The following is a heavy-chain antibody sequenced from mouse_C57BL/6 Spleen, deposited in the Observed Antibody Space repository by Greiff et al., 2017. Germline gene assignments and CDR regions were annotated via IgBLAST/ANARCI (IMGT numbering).Heavy chain of an antibody. CDR2: IYPSDSET. Sequence: QVQLQQPGAELVRPGSSVKLSCKASGYTFTSYWMDWVKQRPGQGLEWIGNIYPSDSETHYNQKFKDKATLTVDKSSSTAYMQLSSLPSEDSAVYYCAKGGDGYAMDYWGQGTSVTVSS. J-gene: IGHJ4*01. V-gene: IGHV1-61*01. CDR3: AKGGDGYAMDY. CDR1: GYTFTSYW.